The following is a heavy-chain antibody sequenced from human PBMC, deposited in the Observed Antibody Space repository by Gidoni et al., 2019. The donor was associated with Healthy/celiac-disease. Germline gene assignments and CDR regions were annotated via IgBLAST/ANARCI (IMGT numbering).Heavy chain of an antibody. V-gene: IGHV5-10-1*03. J-gene: IGHJ3*02. CDR1: GYSFTSYW. D-gene: IGHD4-17*01. Sequence: EVQLVQSGAEVKKPGASLRISRTGSGYSFTSYWISWVRQMPGKGLEWMGRIDPSDSYTNYSPSFQGHVTISADKSISTAYLQWSSLKASDTAMYYCAIDYGDSNHAFDIWGQGTMVTVSS. CDR2: IDPSDSYT. CDR3: AIDYGDSNHAFDI.